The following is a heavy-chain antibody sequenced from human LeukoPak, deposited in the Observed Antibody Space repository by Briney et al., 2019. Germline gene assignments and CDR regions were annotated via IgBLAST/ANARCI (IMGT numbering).Heavy chain of an antibody. J-gene: IGHJ4*02. CDR3: ARGPPTYYDILTGHEGY. CDR1: GYTFTGYY. Sequence: ASVKVSCKASGYTFTGYYMHWVRQAPGQGLEWMGWINPNSGGTNYAQKFQGRVTMTRDTSISTAYMELSRLRSDDTAVYYCARGPPTYYDILTGHEGYWGQGVLVTVSS. CDR2: INPNSGGT. V-gene: IGHV1-2*02. D-gene: IGHD3-9*01.